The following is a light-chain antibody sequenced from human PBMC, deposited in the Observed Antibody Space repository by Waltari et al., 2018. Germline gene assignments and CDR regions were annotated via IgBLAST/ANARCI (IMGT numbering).Light chain of an antibody. Sequence: ENVLTQSPGTLSLSPGERAPLSCRASQTVRGSYLAWYQQKPGQAPRLLIYGASSRATGIPDRFSGSGSGTDFTLTISRLEPEDFAVYYCQRYDGSPVVTFGQGTKVEIK. CDR3: QRYDGSPVVT. V-gene: IGKV3-20*01. J-gene: IGKJ1*01. CDR2: GAS. CDR1: QTVRGSY.